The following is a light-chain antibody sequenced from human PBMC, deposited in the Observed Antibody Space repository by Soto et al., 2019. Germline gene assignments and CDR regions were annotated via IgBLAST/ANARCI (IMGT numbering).Light chain of an antibody. Sequence: QSVLTQPPSVYGAPGQRVTISCTGSSSEIGAGYHVHWYQQLPGTAPKLLIYGNNNRPSGVPDRFSGSKSGTSASLAITGLQAEDEADYYGQSYDSSLSGSVFGGGTKLTVL. CDR3: QSYDSSLSGSV. V-gene: IGLV1-40*01. J-gene: IGLJ3*02. CDR2: GNN. CDR1: SSEIGAGYH.